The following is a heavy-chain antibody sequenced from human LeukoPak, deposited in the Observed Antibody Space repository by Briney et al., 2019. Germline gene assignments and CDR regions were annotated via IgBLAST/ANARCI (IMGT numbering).Heavy chain of an antibody. CDR2: ISNSGDAT. CDR3: ARIEWERLGRAFDI. Sequence: PGGSLRLSCAASGFTFSNYAMSWVRQAPGKGLEWVSTISNSGDATYYADSVKGRFTISRDNSKNTLYLQMNSLRAEDMAVYYCARIEWERLGRAFDIWGQGTMVTVSS. V-gene: IGHV3-23*01. J-gene: IGHJ3*02. D-gene: IGHD1-26*01. CDR1: GFTFSNYA.